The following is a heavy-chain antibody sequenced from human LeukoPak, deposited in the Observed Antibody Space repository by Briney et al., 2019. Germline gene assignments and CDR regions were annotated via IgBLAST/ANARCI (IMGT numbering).Heavy chain of an antibody. CDR1: GDSISSSTYY. CDR3: ARGKYIDSGSYNVFDY. J-gene: IGHJ4*02. CDR2: FFYGGGT. D-gene: IGHD3-10*01. V-gene: IGHV4-39*07. Sequence: SETLSLTCSVSGDSISSSTYYWGWIRQPPKKGLEWVGSFFYGGGTYYNPSLKSRVTISVDTSENQLSLKLSSVTAADTAVFYCARGKYIDSGSYNVFDYWGQGTLATVSS.